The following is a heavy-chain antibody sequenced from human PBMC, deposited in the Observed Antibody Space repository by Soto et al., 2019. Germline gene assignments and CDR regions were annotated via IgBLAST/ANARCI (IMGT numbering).Heavy chain of an antibody. V-gene: IGHV3-23*01. CDR3: ARRTSLITDWNAFDY. CDR1: GFTFSSYV. J-gene: IGHJ4*02. D-gene: IGHD1-1*01. CDR2: ISGSSSAT. Sequence: EVQLLESGGDLEQPGGSLRLSCTASGFTFSSYVMNWVRQAPGKGLEWVSSISGSSSATFYADSVKGRFTISRDNSKNMLYLQMDGLRAEDTSVYYCARRTSLITDWNAFDYWGQGTLVTVSS.